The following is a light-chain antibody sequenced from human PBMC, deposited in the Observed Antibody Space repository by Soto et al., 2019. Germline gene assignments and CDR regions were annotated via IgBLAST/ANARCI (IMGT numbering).Light chain of an antibody. CDR1: QTINNW. Sequence: DIQMTQSPSILSASVGDKVTITCRATQTINNWLAWYQQKPGRAPKLLIYDASSLESGVPSRFSGSGSATEFTLTISSLQPDDSATYYCQQCDTYPRTFGQGTKVDIK. CDR3: QQCDTYPRT. J-gene: IGKJ1*01. V-gene: IGKV1-5*01. CDR2: DAS.